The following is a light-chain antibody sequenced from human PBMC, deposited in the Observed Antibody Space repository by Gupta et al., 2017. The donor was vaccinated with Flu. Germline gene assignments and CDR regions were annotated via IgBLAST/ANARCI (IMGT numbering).Light chain of an antibody. J-gene: IGLJ2*01. CDR2: TTH. V-gene: IGLV1-47*01. Sequence: SSSHIVPIFLYCYQQLPATAPKLLVYTTHQRPSGVPDRSSGARSGTSASLVISVLLSEAEGYYFCSSWNARVTVLFGCGTKLTVL. CDR1: SSHIVPIF. CDR3: SSWNARVTVL.